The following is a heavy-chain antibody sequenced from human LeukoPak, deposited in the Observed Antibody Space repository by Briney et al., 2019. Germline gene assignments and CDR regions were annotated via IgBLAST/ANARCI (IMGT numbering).Heavy chain of an antibody. D-gene: IGHD1-26*01. CDR3: ARGFGIVGATDNFDY. V-gene: IGHV3-74*01. CDR2: INEDGSTI. Sequence: GGSLRLSCAASGFTLSSYWMHWVRQVPGKGLVWVSRINEDGSTINYADSVRGRFTISRDIAKNTLYLQMNSLRAEDTAVYYCARGFGIVGATDNFDYWGQGTLVTVSS. J-gene: IGHJ4*02. CDR1: GFTLSSYW.